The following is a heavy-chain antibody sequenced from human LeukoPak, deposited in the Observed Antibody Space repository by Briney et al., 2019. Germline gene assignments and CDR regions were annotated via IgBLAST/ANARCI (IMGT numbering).Heavy chain of an antibody. V-gene: IGHV1-18*01. CDR1: GYTFTSYG. CDR2: ISANNGNT. D-gene: IGHD3-3*01. J-gene: IGHJ4*02. CDR3: ARVHGITIFGVVIITSLDY. Sequence: ASVKVSCKASGYTFTSYGISWVRQAPGQGLEWMGWISANNGNTNYAQKLQGRVTMTTDTSTSTAYMELRSLRSDDTAVYYCARVHGITIFGVVIITSLDYWGQGTLVTVSS.